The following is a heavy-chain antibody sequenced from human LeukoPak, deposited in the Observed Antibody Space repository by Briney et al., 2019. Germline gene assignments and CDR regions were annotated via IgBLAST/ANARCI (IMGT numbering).Heavy chain of an antibody. CDR1: GFSFSDFA. CDR2: MPFDGSQK. V-gene: IGHV3-30*09. J-gene: IGHJ3*02. D-gene: IGHD3-9*01. Sequence: GGSLRLSCAASGFSFSDFAMHWVRQAPGKGPEWVAVMPFDGSQKYYADSMKGRFDVSRDNSKNTLYLQMNSLRAEDTAVYYCAKDTIQGMQYALRYFVSDAFDIWGQGTMVTVSS. CDR3: AKDTIQGMQYALRYFVSDAFDI.